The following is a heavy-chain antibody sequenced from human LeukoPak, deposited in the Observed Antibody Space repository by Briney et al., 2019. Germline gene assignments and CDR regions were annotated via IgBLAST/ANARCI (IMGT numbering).Heavy chain of an antibody. CDR2: IGKSGDHT. CDR3: AKDHYYDSSDYSSFDY. D-gene: IGHD3-22*01. CDR1: GLTFNNYA. Sequence: GGSLRLSCAVSGLTFNNYAMSWVRQAPGKGLEWVSAIGKSGDHTYYAASAKGRFTISRDNSKNALYLQMNSLRAEDTAVYYCAKDHYYDSSDYSSFDYWGQGTLVTVSS. V-gene: IGHV3-23*01. J-gene: IGHJ4*02.